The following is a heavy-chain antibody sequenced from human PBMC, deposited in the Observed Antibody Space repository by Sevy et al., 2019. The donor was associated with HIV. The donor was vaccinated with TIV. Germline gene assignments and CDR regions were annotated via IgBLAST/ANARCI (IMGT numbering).Heavy chain of an antibody. V-gene: IGHV3-23*01. CDR2: LSFGCGKI. Sequence: GGSLRVSCAASGFDFSIYSMSWVRQAPGKGLEWVSTLSFGCGKINYADSVKGRFTISRDNSKGSVCMQMNNMRVEDTAVYYCAREGCTKPHDYWCQGTMVTVSS. D-gene: IGHD2-8*01. J-gene: IGHJ4*02. CDR3: AREGCTKPHDY. CDR1: GFDFSIYS.